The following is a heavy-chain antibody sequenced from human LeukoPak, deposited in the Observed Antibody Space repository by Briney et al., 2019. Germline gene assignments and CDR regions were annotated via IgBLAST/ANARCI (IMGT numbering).Heavy chain of an antibody. CDR3: AKEGALFSFVAGVYFDY. Sequence: PGGSLRLSCAASGFTFSSYGMHWVGQAPGKGLEWVAVISYGGSNKYYADFVKGRFTISRDNSKNALYLQMNSPRAEDTAVYYCAKEGALFSFVAGVYFDYWGRGTLVTVSS. CDR1: GFTFSSYG. J-gene: IGHJ4*02. D-gene: IGHD2-15*01. V-gene: IGHV3-30*18. CDR2: ISYGGSNK.